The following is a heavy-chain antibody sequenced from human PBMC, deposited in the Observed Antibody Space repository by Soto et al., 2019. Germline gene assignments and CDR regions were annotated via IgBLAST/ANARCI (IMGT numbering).Heavy chain of an antibody. Sequence: SGPTLVNPTQTLTLTCTFSGFSLSTSGMCVSWIRQPPGKALEWLALIDWDDDKYYSTSLKTRLTISKDTAKNQVVLTMTNMDPVDTATYYCARTRPGIAAADNWFDPWGQGTLVTVSS. J-gene: IGHJ5*02. CDR2: IDWDDDK. CDR1: GFSLSTSGMC. V-gene: IGHV2-70*01. CDR3: ARTRPGIAAADNWFDP. D-gene: IGHD6-13*01.